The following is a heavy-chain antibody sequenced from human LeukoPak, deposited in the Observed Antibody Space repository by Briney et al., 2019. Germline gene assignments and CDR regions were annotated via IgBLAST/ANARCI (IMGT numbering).Heavy chain of an antibody. J-gene: IGHJ4*01. D-gene: IGHD3-3*01. CDR3: ARADFWSGYFDY. V-gene: IGHV4-61*02. CDR2: IYTSGST. Sequence: SETLSLTCTVSGGSINSVSYYWSWIRQPAGKGLEWIGRIYTSGSTNYNPSLKSRVTISVDTSQNQFSLKLTSVTAADTAVYYCARADFWSGYFDYWGQGTLVTASS. CDR1: GGSINSVSYY.